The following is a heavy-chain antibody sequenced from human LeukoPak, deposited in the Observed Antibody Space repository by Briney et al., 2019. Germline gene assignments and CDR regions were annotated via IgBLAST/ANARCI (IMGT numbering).Heavy chain of an antibody. V-gene: IGHV3-66*01. J-gene: IGHJ3*02. CDR3: ARRGRAAHAFDI. CDR1: EFTFSSYN. CDR2: IYSDASGGST. D-gene: IGHD6-6*01. Sequence: GGSLRLSCAASEFTFSSYNMNWVRQAPGKGLEWVSLIYSDASGGSTYYADSVRGGFTISRDNSKNTMYLQMNSLRAEDTAVYYCARRGRAAHAFDIWGQGTMVTVSS.